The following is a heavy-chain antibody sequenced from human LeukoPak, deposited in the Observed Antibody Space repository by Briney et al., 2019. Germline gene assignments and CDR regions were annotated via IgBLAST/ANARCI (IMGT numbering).Heavy chain of an antibody. V-gene: IGHV3-23*01. J-gene: IGHJ3*02. CDR3: AKVLGYYDFVEGDAFDI. CDR2: ISGSGGST. D-gene: IGHD3-22*01. Sequence: PGGSLRLSCAASGFTFSSYGMSWVRQAPGKGLEWVSAISGSGGSTYYADSVKGRFTISRDNSKNTLYLQMNSLRAEDTAVYYCAKVLGYYDFVEGDAFDIWGQGTMVTVSS. CDR1: GFTFSSYG.